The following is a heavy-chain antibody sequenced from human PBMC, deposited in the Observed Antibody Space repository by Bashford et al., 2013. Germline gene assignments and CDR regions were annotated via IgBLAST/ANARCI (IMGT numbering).Heavy chain of an antibody. J-gene: IGHJ5*02. D-gene: IGHD5-12*01. Sequence: GESLKISCKGSGYSFSNYWIGWVRQMPGKSLEWMGIIYPGDSDTRYSPSFQGQVSITADKSISTAYLQWSSLKASDSAIYYCARRGDREWFDPWGQGTLVTVSS. CDR1: GYSFSNYW. V-gene: IGHV5-51*01. CDR3: ARRGDREWFDP. CDR2: IYPGDSDT.